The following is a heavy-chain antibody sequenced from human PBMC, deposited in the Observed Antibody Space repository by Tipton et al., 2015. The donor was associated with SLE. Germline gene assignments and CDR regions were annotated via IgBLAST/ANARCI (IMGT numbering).Heavy chain of an antibody. V-gene: IGHV3-53*05. D-gene: IGHD7-27*01. CDR2: VYHDHTT. Sequence: GSLRLSCTVSGGSISDYYWSWVRQAPGKGLEWVSVVYHDHTTSYADSVKGRFTISRDNSKNTLYLQVDSLRAEDTAIYYCAKFGDWGDLFFDFWGQGTLVTVSS. CDR1: GGSISDYY. CDR3: AKFGDWGDLFFDF. J-gene: IGHJ4*02.